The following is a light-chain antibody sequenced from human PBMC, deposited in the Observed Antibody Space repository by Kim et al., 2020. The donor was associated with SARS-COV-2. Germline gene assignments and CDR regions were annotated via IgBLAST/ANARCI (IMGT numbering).Light chain of an antibody. CDR3: NCRDSSGNHLV. Sequence: ALGQTVRSTCTGDGLRNDYASWYQQKPGQAPVFVIYGENNRPSGIPDRFSGSFSGNTASLTITGAQAEDEADYYCNCRDSSGNHLVFGGGTQLTVL. V-gene: IGLV3-19*01. CDR1: GLRNDY. CDR2: GEN. J-gene: IGLJ2*01.